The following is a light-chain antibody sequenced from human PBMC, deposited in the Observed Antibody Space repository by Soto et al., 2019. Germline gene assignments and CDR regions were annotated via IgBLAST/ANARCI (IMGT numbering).Light chain of an antibody. Sequence: DIQMTQSPSSLSASVGDRVTITCQASQGISKFLNWYQQKPGKAPKLLIFDASDLETGVPSRFSGHRSGTDFSFTISSLQPEDIATYYCQQYDNLPVTFGGGTKVEIK. CDR1: QGISKF. CDR3: QQYDNLPVT. CDR2: DAS. V-gene: IGKV1-33*01. J-gene: IGKJ4*01.